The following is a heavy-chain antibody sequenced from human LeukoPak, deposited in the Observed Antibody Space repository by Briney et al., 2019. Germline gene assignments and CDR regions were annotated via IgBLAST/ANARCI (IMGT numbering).Heavy chain of an antibody. CDR2: INHSGST. J-gene: IGHJ3*02. Sequence: SETLSLTCAVYGGSFSGYYWSWIRQPPGKGLEWIGEINHSGSTNYNPSLKSRVTISVDTSKNQFSLKLSSVTAADTAVYYCARMLSIHDFWSTGAFDIWGQGAMVTVSS. CDR3: ARMLSIHDFWSTGAFDI. V-gene: IGHV4-34*01. CDR1: GGSFSGYY. D-gene: IGHD3-3*01.